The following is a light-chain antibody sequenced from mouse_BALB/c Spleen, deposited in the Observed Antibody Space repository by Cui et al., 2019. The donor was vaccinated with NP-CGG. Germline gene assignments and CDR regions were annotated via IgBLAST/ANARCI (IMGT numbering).Light chain of an antibody. CDR2: GTN. CDR1: TGAVTTSNY. J-gene: IGLJ1*01. V-gene: IGLV1*01. CDR3: ALWYSNHWV. Sequence: QAVVTQESALTTSPGETVTLTCRSSTGAVTTSNYANWVQEKPDHLFTGLIGGTNNRAPGVPARFSGSLIGDKAALTITGAQTEDEAICALWYSNHWVFGGGTKLTVL.